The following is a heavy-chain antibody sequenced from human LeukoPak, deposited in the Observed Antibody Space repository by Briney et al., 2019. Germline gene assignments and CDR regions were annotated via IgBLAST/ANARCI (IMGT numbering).Heavy chain of an antibody. J-gene: IGHJ4*02. CDR3: ARDPGRGGKAAMDY. CDR2: IKQDGTEQ. V-gene: IGHV3-7*01. CDR1: GFTFNSYW. Sequence: GGSLRLSCAASGFTFNSYWMSWVRQAPGKGLEWVANIKQDGTEQYYVDSVKGRFTISRDNAKYSLYLQMNSLRAEDTAVYYCARDPGRGGKAAMDYWGQGTLVTVSS. D-gene: IGHD3-16*01.